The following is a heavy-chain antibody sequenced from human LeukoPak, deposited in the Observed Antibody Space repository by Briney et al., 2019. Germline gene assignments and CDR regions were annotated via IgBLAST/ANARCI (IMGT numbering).Heavy chain of an antibody. CDR1: GFTFSSYA. Sequence: GGSLRLSCAASGFTFSSYAMSWVRQAPGKGLEWVSAISGSGGSTYYADSVKGRFTISRDNSKNTLYLQMNSLRAEDTAVYYCARDGESYVWGSYRTPYDYWGQGTLVTVSS. CDR3: ARDGESYVWGSYRTPYDY. CDR2: ISGSGGST. V-gene: IGHV3-23*01. D-gene: IGHD3-16*02. J-gene: IGHJ4*02.